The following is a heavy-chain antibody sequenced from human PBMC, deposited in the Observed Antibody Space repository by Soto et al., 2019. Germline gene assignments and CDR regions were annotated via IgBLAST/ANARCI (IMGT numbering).Heavy chain of an antibody. CDR3: ARAPDYGDYIEGFDV. Sequence: SATLCLTCSVSYGSLNSYYWNWVRQSAGKGVDGIGLIHSSGTTNENPSLKSRVTILVDTSKNEFSLRLSSVTAADTAVYYCARAPDYGDYIEGFDVWSQGTLVTVSS. D-gene: IGHD4-17*01. CDR2: IHSSGTT. CDR1: YGSLNSYY. V-gene: IGHV4-4*07. J-gene: IGHJ3*01.